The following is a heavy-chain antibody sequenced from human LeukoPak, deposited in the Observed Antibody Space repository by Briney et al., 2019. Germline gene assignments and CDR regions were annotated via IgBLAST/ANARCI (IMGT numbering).Heavy chain of an antibody. CDR1: GYSIGSGHH. CDR3: ASDISNRWYFF. V-gene: IGHV4-38-2*01. CDR2: IYHSGST. Sequence: KPSETLSLTCAVSGYSIGSGHHWGWFRQPPGRGLEWIGSIYHSGSTDYNPSLKSRVTISVDTSKNQFSLKLSSVTAADTAVYYCASDISNRWYFFWGQGTLVTVSP. D-gene: IGHD6-13*01. J-gene: IGHJ4*02.